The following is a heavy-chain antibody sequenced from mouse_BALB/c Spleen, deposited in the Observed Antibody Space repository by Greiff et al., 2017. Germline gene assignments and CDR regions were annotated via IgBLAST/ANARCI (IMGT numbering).Heavy chain of an antibody. CDR1: GFNIKDYY. V-gene: IGHV14-1*02. J-gene: IGHJ2*01. CDR2: IDPENGNT. Sequence: EVKVVESGAELVRPGALVKLSCKASGFNIKDYYMHWVKQRPEQGLEWIGWIDPENGNTIYDPKFQGKASITADTSSNTAYLQLSSLTSEDTAVYYCARAITTVVEGKNYFDYWGQGTTLTVSS. D-gene: IGHD1-1*01. CDR3: ARAITTVVEGKNYFDY.